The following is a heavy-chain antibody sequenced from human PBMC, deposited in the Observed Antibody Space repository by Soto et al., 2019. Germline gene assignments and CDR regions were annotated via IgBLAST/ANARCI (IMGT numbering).Heavy chain of an antibody. V-gene: IGHV3-11*01. Sequence: GGSLRLSCAASGFTFSDYYMSWIRQAPGKGLEWVSYISSSGSTIYYADSVKGRFTISRDNAKNSLYLQMNSLRAEDTAVYYCATHTVTAPDYYFDDWGQGTLVTVSS. CDR3: ATHTVTAPDYYFDD. CDR2: ISSSGSTI. CDR1: GFTFSDYY. D-gene: IGHD4-4*01. J-gene: IGHJ4*02.